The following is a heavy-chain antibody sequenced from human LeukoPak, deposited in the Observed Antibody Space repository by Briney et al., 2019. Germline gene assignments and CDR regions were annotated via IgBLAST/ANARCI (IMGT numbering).Heavy chain of an antibody. Sequence: GGSLRLSCAASGFTFSSYAMSSVRHAPGKGLEWVSAISGSGGSTYYADSVKGRFTISRDNSKNTLYLRMNSLRAEDTAVYYCANRPLKLELTYCYYYYMDVWGKGTTVTVSS. D-gene: IGHD1-7*01. V-gene: IGHV3-23*01. CDR1: GFTFSSYA. J-gene: IGHJ6*03. CDR2: ISGSGGST. CDR3: ANRPLKLELTYCYYYYMDV.